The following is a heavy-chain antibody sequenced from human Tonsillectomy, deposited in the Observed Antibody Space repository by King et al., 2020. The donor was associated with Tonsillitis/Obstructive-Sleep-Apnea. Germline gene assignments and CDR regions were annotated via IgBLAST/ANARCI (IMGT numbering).Heavy chain of an antibody. J-gene: IGHJ4*02. CDR1: GFSFDRSW. D-gene: IGHD4/OR15-4a*01. V-gene: IGHV3-7*01. CDR2: MKEDGSEI. CDR3: ARDPHYGALDS. Sequence: VQLVESGGGLVQPGGSLRLSCAASGFSFDRSWMSWVRQAPGKGLEWVANMKEDGSEINYVDSVKGRFTLSRDNAKNTLFLQMNSLRAEDTAVYYCARDPHYGALDSWGQGTPVSVSS.